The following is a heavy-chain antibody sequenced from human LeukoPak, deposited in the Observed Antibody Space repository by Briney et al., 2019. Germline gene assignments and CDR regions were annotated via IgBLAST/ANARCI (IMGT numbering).Heavy chain of an antibody. V-gene: IGHV4-59*08. CDR2: IFYSGST. J-gene: IGHJ2*01. D-gene: IGHD3-10*01. Sequence: SETLSLTCTVSGGSISSYYWSWIRQPPGKGLEWIGYIFYSGSTNYNPSLKSRVTISVDTSKNQFSLKLSSVTAADTAVYYCAGLITMVRGLDWYFDLWGRGTLVTVSS. CDR1: GGSISSYY. CDR3: AGLITMVRGLDWYFDL.